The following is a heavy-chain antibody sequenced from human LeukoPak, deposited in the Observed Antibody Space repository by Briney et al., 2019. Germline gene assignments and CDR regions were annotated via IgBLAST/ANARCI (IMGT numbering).Heavy chain of an antibody. Sequence: GASVKVSCKASGGTFSSYAISWVRQAPGQGLEWMGGIIPIFGTANYAQKFQGRVTITADESTSTAYMELSSLRSEDTAVYYCARTDYYDSSGYYFDYWGQGTLVTVSP. CDR2: IIPIFGTA. CDR1: GGTFSSYA. J-gene: IGHJ4*02. CDR3: ARTDYYDSSGYYFDY. V-gene: IGHV1-69*13. D-gene: IGHD3-22*01.